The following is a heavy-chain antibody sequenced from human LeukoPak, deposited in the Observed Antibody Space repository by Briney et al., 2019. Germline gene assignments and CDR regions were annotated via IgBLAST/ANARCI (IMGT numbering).Heavy chain of an antibody. D-gene: IGHD1-26*01. CDR3: ERIVGVTDYFDY. V-gene: IGHV3-21*01. CDR2: ISSSSSYI. Sequence: GGSLRLSCGAWGFTFSSYSMNWVRQAPGKGLEWVSSISSSSSYIYYADSVKGRFTISRDNAKNSLYLQMNSLRAEDTAVYYRERIVGVTDYFDYWGQGTLVTVSS. CDR1: GFTFSSYS. J-gene: IGHJ4*02.